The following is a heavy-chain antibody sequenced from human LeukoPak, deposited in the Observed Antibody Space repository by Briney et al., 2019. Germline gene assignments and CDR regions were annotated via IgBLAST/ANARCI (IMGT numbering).Heavy chain of an antibody. CDR2: IRYDGSNK. V-gene: IGHV3-30*02. Sequence: GGSLRLSCAASGFTFSSYGMHWVRQAPGKGLEWVAFIRYDGSNKYYADSVKGRFTISRDNSKNSLYLQMNSLRAEDTAVYYCARDHSSSFYYYMDVWGKGTTVTVSS. CDR1: GFTFSSYG. CDR3: ARDHSSSFYYYMDV. J-gene: IGHJ6*03. D-gene: IGHD6-13*01.